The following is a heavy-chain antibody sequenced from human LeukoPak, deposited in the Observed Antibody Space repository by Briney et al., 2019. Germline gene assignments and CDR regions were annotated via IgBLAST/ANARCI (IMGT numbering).Heavy chain of an antibody. CDR2: IGTAGDT. Sequence: GGSLRLSCAASGFTFSSYDMHRVRQATGKGLEWVSAIGTAGDTYYPGSVKGRFTISRENAKNSLYLQMNSLRAGDTAVYYCARMGLIGAFDIWGQGTMVTVSS. CDR3: ARMGLIGAFDI. CDR1: GFTFSSYD. D-gene: IGHD2-8*01. J-gene: IGHJ3*02. V-gene: IGHV3-13*01.